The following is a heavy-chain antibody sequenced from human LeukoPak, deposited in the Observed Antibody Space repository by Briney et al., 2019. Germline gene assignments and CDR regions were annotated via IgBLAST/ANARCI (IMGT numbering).Heavy chain of an antibody. CDR3: ARVVEATRPYMDV. D-gene: IGHD2-15*01. J-gene: IGHJ6*03. CDR2: ISSSSSII. V-gene: IGHV3-48*04. CDR1: GFTFSSYS. Sequence: PGGSLRLSCAASGFTFSSYSMNWVRQAPGKGLEWVSYISSSSSIIYYVDSVKGRFTISRGNAKNSLYLQMNSLRAEDTAVYYCARVVEATRPYMDVWGKGTTVTVSS.